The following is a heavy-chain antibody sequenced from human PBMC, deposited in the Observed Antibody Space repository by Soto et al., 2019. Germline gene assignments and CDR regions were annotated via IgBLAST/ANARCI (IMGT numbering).Heavy chain of an antibody. CDR2: ISFTGTT. Sequence: PGGSLRLSCAASGFTFSSYVMSWVRQAPGKGLEWVSGISFTGTTYYADSVKGRFTISRDNSKSTLYLQMNSLRAEDTAVYYCAKDLPPPVRYFDCPSTDYFDYWGQGTPVTVSS. CDR1: GFTFSSYV. J-gene: IGHJ4*02. V-gene: IGHV3-23*01. D-gene: IGHD3-9*01. CDR3: AKDLPPPVRYFDCPSTDYFDY.